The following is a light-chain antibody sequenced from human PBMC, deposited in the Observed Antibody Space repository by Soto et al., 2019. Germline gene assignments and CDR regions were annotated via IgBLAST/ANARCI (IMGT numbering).Light chain of an antibody. V-gene: IGKV1-8*01. CDR1: QGISSY. Sequence: AIRMTQSPSSFSASTGDRVTITCRASQGISSYLAWYQQKPGKAPKLLIYAASTLQSGVPSRFSGSGSGTDFTLTISCLQSEDFATYYCQQYYSYPVVFGPGTKVDIK. CDR2: AAS. J-gene: IGKJ3*01. CDR3: QQYYSYPVV.